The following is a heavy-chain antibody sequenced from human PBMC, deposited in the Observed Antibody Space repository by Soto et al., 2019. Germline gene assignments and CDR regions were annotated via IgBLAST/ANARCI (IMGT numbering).Heavy chain of an antibody. CDR3: ARCWVGATMLLDY. CDR1: GYTFTAYY. D-gene: IGHD1-26*01. Sequence: QVQLVQSGAEVKKPGASVKVSCKASGYTFTAYYMHWVRQAPGPGLEWMGWINPNSGGTDYAQKFQGLVTMTRDTSVSTAYMELSRLRSDDTAVYFCARCWVGATMLLDYWGQGTLVTVSS. CDR2: INPNSGGT. J-gene: IGHJ4*02. V-gene: IGHV1-2*04.